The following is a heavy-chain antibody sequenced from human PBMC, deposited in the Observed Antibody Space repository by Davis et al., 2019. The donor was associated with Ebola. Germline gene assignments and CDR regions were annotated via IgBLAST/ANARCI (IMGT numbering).Heavy chain of an antibody. CDR3: TRGGGSGRDYYYGMDV. CDR1: GFTFGASA. Sequence: GGSLRLSCTASGFTFGASAMRWFRQAPGKGLEWVGFIRSKAYGGTTEYAASVKGRFTISRDDSKSIVYLQMNSLKTEDTAVYYCTRGGGSGRDYYYGMDVWGQGTTVTVSS. D-gene: IGHD3-10*01. J-gene: IGHJ6*02. V-gene: IGHV3-49*03. CDR2: IRSKAYGGTT.